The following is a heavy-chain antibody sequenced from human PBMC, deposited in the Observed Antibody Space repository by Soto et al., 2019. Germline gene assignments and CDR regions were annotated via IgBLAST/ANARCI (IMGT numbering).Heavy chain of an antibody. J-gene: IGHJ6*02. CDR1: GFTFSSYG. Sequence: QVQLVESGGGGVQPGRSLRLSCAASGFTFSSYGMHWVRQAPGKGLEWVAVIWYDGSNKYYADSVKGRFTISRDNSKNTLYLQMNSLRAEDTAVYYCARDTARAMVRIYYGMDVWGQGTTVTVSS. CDR3: ARDTARAMVRIYYGMDV. CDR2: IWYDGSNK. V-gene: IGHV3-33*01. D-gene: IGHD3-10*01.